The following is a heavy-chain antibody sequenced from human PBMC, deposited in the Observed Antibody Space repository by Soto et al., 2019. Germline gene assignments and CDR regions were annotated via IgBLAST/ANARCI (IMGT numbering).Heavy chain of an antibody. CDR2: IIPIFGTA. J-gene: IGHJ6*02. CDR1: GGTFRSYA. Sequence: QVQLVQSGSEVKKPGSSVKVSCKASGGTFRSYAISWVRQAPGQGLEWMGGIIPIFGTANYAQKFQGRVTINADESTRKAYMELSSLRSEDTAVYYCVNYKPLYYYGMDVWGQGTTVTVSS. CDR3: VNYKPLYYYGMDV. V-gene: IGHV1-69*01. D-gene: IGHD3-10*01.